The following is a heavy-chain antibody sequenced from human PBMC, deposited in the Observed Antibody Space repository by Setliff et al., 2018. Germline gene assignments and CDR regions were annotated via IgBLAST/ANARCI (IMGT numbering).Heavy chain of an antibody. V-gene: IGHV4-4*08. CDR2: IYTSGST. CDR1: GGSISNYY. J-gene: IGHJ4*01. CDR3: ARHTIAMSTIISYFDY. D-gene: IGHD3-10*01. Sequence: PSETLSLTCTVSGGSISNYYWSWFRQPPGKGLEWIGYIYTSGSTYYSPSLKSRVTISIDTSKNQFSLKLSSVTAADTAVYYCARHTIAMSTIISYFDYWGPGSLVTVSS.